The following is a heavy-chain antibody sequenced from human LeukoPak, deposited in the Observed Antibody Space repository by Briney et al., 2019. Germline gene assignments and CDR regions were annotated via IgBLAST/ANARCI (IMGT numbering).Heavy chain of an antibody. CDR3: ARGVAAAGWFDY. D-gene: IGHD6-13*01. CDR2: IYQSGST. CDR1: GYSISSGYY. Sequence: PSETLSLTCAVSGYSISSGYYWGWTRQPPGKGLEWIGSIYQSGSTYYNPSLKSRVTISVDTSKNQFSLKLRSVTAADTAVYYCARGVAAAGWFDYWGQGTLVTVSS. V-gene: IGHV4-38-2*01. J-gene: IGHJ4*02.